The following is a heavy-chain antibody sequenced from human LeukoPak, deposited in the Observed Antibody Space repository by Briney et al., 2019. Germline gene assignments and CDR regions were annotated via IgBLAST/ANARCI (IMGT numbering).Heavy chain of an antibody. Sequence: GGSLRLSCATSGFPFETNAMSWVRQAPGKGLEWVATIGNTETFYADSVTGRFTISRDNSKNTANLQMNRLRVEDTAIYYCAKDWIQFNRVFDCFDSWGQGTLVTVSS. CDR1: GFPFETNA. J-gene: IGHJ4*02. D-gene: IGHD5-18*01. V-gene: IGHV3-23*01. CDR3: AKDWIQFNRVFDCFDS. CDR2: IGNTET.